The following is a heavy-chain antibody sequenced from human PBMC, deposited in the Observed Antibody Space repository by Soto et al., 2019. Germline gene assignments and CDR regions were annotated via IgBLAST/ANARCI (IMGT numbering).Heavy chain of an antibody. Sequence: GGSLRLSCAASKFIFDTYAMSWVRQAPGKGLEWVSSISRSSDLTYYADSVKGRFTISRDNSKNTLYLQMNSLRAEDTAVYYCAKVGFDYWGQGTLVTVSS. J-gene: IGHJ4*02. CDR3: AKVGFDY. V-gene: IGHV3-23*01. CDR2: ISRSSDLT. CDR1: KFIFDTYA.